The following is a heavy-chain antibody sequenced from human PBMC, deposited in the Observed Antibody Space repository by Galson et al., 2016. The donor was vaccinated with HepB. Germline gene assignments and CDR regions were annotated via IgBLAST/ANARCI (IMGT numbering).Heavy chain of an antibody. J-gene: IGHJ4*02. D-gene: IGHD3-9*01. CDR2: IYWDDDE. CDR3: VHRRPSETGRPPPKYFDS. CDR1: GFSLSTPGGG. Sequence: PALVKPTQTLTLTCSLSGFSLSTPGGGVGWLRQPPGKALEWLALIYWDDDERYSPSLKSRLTITKDTSENQVVLTMTNMDPVDTSTYYCVHRRPSETGRPPPKYFDSWGQGTLVTVSS. V-gene: IGHV2-5*02.